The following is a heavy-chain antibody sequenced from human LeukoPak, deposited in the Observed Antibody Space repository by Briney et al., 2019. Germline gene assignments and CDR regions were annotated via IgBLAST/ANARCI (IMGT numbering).Heavy chain of an antibody. Sequence: PGGSLRLSCAASGFTFSSYSMNWVRQAPGKGLEWVSSISSSSSYIYYADSVKGRFTISRDNAKNSLYLQMNSLRAEDTAVYYCARVGNPYCSTTSCYIRNSTGYYFDYWGQGTLVTVSS. CDR3: ARVGNPYCSTTSCYIRNSTGYYFDY. CDR1: GFTFSSYS. V-gene: IGHV3-21*01. D-gene: IGHD2-2*02. CDR2: ISSSSSYI. J-gene: IGHJ4*02.